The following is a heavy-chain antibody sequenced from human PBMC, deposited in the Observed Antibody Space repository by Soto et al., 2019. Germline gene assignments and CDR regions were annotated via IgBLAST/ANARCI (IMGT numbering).Heavy chain of an antibody. J-gene: IGHJ6*02. D-gene: IGHD3-10*01. V-gene: IGHV1-69*01. Sequence: QVQLVQSGAEVKKPGSSVKVSCKASGGTFSSYAISWVRQAPGQGLEWMGGIIPIFGTANYAQKFQGRVTITADESTSTAYMELSSLRSEDTAVYYCARGYYYGSGSYYNYYYYGMDVWGQGTTVTDSS. CDR3: ARGYYYGSGSYYNYYYYGMDV. CDR1: GGTFSSYA. CDR2: IIPIFGTA.